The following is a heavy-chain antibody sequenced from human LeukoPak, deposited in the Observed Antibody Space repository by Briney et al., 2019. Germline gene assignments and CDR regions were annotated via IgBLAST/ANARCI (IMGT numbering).Heavy chain of an antibody. D-gene: IGHD1-1*01. Sequence: SETLSLTCTVSGGSISSYYWSWIRQPPGKGLEWIGYIYYSGSTNYNPSLKGRVTISVDTSKNQFSLKLSSVIAADTAVYYCARRRAEVLDYWGQGTLVTVSS. V-gene: IGHV4-59*08. J-gene: IGHJ4*02. CDR1: GGSISSYY. CDR2: IYYSGST. CDR3: ARRRAEVLDY.